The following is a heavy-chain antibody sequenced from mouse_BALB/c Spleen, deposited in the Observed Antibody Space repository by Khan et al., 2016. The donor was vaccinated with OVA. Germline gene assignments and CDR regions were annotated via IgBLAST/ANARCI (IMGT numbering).Heavy chain of an antibody. V-gene: IGHV3-5*02. CDR2: IYYSGTV. Sequence: VQLKESGPGLVKPSQTVSLTCTVTGISITSGNYRWSWIRQFPGNKLEWIGNIYYSGTVTYNPSLTSRTTITRDTSKNQFFPEMNSLTAEDTATYDCARDYGSLYWYFDVWGAGTTVTVSS. D-gene: IGHD1-1*01. J-gene: IGHJ1*01. CDR1: GISITSGNYR. CDR3: ARDYGSLYWYFDV.